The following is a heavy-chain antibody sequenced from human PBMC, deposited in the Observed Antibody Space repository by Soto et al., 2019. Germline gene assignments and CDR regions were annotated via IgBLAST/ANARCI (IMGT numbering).Heavy chain of an antibody. J-gene: IGHJ4*02. Sequence: PXESVKIACKGSGYSFTSYWIGWVRQMPGKGLEWMGIIYPGDSDTRYSPSFQGQVTISADKSISTAYLQWSSLKASDTAMYYCARRLGYCSSTSCPFDYWGQGTLVTVSS. V-gene: IGHV5-51*01. CDR2: IYPGDSDT. CDR1: GYSFTSYW. D-gene: IGHD2-2*01. CDR3: ARRLGYCSSTSCPFDY.